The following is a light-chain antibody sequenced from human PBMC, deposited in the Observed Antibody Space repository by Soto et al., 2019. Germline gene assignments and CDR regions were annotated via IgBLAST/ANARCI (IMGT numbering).Light chain of an antibody. CDR3: QVRDSSSHHHV. Sequence: SSELTQLPSVSVAPGQTARITCEGNNIGSKAVHWYQQKPGQAPLLVIYYDTDRPSGIPERISGSNSGNTATLTINRVAAGDEADYYCQVRDSSSHHHVFGGGTKLTVL. CDR1: NIGSKA. CDR2: YDT. V-gene: IGLV3-21*01. J-gene: IGLJ2*01.